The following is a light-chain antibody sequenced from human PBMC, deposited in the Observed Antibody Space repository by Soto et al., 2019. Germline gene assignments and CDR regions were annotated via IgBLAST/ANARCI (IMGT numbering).Light chain of an antibody. CDR2: DTS. CDR3: LLSYSGARPYV. CDR1: TGAVTSGHY. J-gene: IGLJ1*01. V-gene: IGLV7-46*01. Sequence: VVTQEPSLTVSPGGTVTLTCGSSTGAVTSGHYPYWFQQKPGQAPRTLIYDTSNKHSWTPARFSGSLLGGKAALTLSGAQPEDEAEYYCLLSYSGARPYVFGTGTKVTVL.